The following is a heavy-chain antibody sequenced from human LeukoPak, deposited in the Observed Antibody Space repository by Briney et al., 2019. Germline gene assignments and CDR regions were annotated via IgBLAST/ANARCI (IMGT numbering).Heavy chain of an antibody. D-gene: IGHD2-2*01. Sequence: SETLSLTCAVSGYSITSGYYWGWIRQPPGKGLEWIGAIYHSGSTHYNPSLESRVTISVDTSKNQFSLKLSSVTAADTAVYYCARQWQSTGFDYWGQGTLVTVSP. CDR3: ARQWQSTGFDY. CDR1: GYSITSGYY. J-gene: IGHJ4*02. V-gene: IGHV4-38-2*01. CDR2: IYHSGST.